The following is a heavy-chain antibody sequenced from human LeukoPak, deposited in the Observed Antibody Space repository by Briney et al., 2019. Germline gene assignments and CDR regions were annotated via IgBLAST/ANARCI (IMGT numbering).Heavy chain of an antibody. J-gene: IGHJ4*02. V-gene: IGHV3-7*01. Sequence: GGSLRLSCLASGFTFNSYTMNWVRQAPGKGLEWVASINQDGSAQHYVDSVKGRFAISRDNAKNSLYLQMNSLRDEDTAIFYCARNRAAPENWGQGTLVTVSS. CDR3: ARNRAAPEN. CDR1: GFTFNSYT. CDR2: INQDGSAQ. D-gene: IGHD1-14*01.